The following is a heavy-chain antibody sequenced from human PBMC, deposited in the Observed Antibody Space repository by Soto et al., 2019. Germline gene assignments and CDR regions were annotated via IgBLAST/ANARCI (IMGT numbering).Heavy chain of an antibody. D-gene: IGHD7-27*01. Sequence: QVQLVESGGGVVQPGRSQRLSCAASGFTFSDHGMHWVRQAPGKGLAWVAVMWYDGSNKYYADSVKGRFSISGDNSKNTLYLHMSSLRGEDTAVYYCARDSAGKPDWGLRGAFDFWGQGTMVTVSS. CDR3: ARDSAGKPDWGLRGAFDF. V-gene: IGHV3-33*01. CDR1: GFTFSDHG. CDR2: MWYDGSNK. J-gene: IGHJ3*01.